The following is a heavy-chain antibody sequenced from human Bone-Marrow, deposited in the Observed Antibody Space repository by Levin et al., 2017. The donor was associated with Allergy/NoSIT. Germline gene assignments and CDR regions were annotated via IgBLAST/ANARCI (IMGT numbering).Heavy chain of an antibody. CDR3: AKEKRLSIFGVAIT. CDR1: GFTFSDSA. J-gene: IGHJ4*02. CDR2: ISGSGGHT. Sequence: GSLRLSCAASGFTFSDSAMSWVRQSPGKGLEWVSIISGSGGHTYYADAVKGRFTISRDNPKNTVYLEMNRVRAEDTAFYYCAKEKRLSIFGVAITWGQGTLVTVSS. V-gene: IGHV3-23*01. D-gene: IGHD3-3*01.